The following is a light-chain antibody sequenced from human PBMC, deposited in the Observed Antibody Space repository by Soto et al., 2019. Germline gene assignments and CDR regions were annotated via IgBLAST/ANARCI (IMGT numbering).Light chain of an antibody. V-gene: IGLV2-14*01. J-gene: IGLJ1*01. CDR2: EVS. CDR3: SSYRSSSTPLI. Sequence: QPALTQPASVSGSPGQSITISCTGTSSDVGGYNYVSWYQQHPGKAPKLMIYEVSNRPSGVSNRFSGSKSGNTASLTISGLQAEDEADYYCSSYRSSSTPLIFGTGTKLTVL. CDR1: SSDVGGYNY.